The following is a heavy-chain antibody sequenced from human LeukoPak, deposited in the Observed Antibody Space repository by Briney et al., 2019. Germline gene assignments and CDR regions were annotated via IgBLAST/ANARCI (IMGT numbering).Heavy chain of an antibody. Sequence: EASVKVSCKASGGTFSSYAISWVRQAPGQGLEWMGGIIPIFGTANYAQKFQGRVTITADESTSTAYMELSSLRSEDTAVYYCARDTTIFGVVTPNAFDIWGQGTMVTVSS. CDR1: GGTFSSYA. CDR2: IIPIFGTA. J-gene: IGHJ3*02. CDR3: ARDTTIFGVVTPNAFDI. D-gene: IGHD3-3*01. V-gene: IGHV1-69*13.